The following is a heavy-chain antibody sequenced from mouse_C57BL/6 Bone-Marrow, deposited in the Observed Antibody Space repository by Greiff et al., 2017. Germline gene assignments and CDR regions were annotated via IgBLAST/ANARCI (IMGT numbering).Heavy chain of an antibody. CDR1: GFTFSSYG. J-gene: IGHJ2*01. Sequence: EVQRVESGGDLVKPGGSLKLSCAASGFTFSSYGMSWVRQTPDKRLEWVATISSGGSYTYYPDSVKGRFTISRDNAKNTLYLQMSSLKSEDTAMYYCARQGSNSDFDYWGQGTTLTVSS. D-gene: IGHD4-1*01. CDR2: ISSGGSYT. V-gene: IGHV5-6*01. CDR3: ARQGSNSDFDY.